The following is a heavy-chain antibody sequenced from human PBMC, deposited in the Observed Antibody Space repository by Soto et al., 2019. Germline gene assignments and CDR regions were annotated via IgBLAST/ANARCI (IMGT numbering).Heavy chain of an antibody. CDR1: GGTFSSYA. J-gene: IGHJ6*02. D-gene: IGHD3-10*01. Sequence: ASVKVSCKASGGTFSSYAISWVRQAPGQGLEWMGGIIPIFGTANYAQKFQGRVTITADESTSTAYMELSSLRSEDTAVYYCAVYYYGSGTFDYYYYGMDVWGQGTTVTVSS. CDR2: IIPIFGTA. V-gene: IGHV1-69*13. CDR3: AVYYYGSGTFDYYYYGMDV.